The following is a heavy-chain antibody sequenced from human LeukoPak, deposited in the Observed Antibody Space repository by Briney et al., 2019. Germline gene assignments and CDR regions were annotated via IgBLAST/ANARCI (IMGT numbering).Heavy chain of an antibody. Sequence: PSETLSLTCTVSGGSISSYYWSWIRQPPGKGLEWIGYIYYSGSTNYNPSPKSRVTISVDTSKNQFSLKLSSVTAADTAVYYCAGLHPDYFDYWGQGTLVTVSS. CDR2: IYYSGST. J-gene: IGHJ4*02. V-gene: IGHV4-59*01. CDR1: GGSISSYY. CDR3: AGLHPDYFDY.